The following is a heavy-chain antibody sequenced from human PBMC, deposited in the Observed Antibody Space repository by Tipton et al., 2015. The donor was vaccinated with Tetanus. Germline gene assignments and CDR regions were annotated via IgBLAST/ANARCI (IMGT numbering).Heavy chain of an antibody. J-gene: IGHJ4*02. CDR2: SWYDGTDK. Sequence: CAASGFIFSSYGIHWVRQAPGKGLEWVTVSWYDGTDKYYADSGKGRFTISRDNSKNTLYLQMNSLRAEDTAVYYCAGEADCSGGSCFSGDFDNWGQGTQVTVSS. CDR3: AGEADCSGGSCFSGDFDN. V-gene: IGHV3-33*01. D-gene: IGHD2-15*01. CDR1: GFIFSSYG.